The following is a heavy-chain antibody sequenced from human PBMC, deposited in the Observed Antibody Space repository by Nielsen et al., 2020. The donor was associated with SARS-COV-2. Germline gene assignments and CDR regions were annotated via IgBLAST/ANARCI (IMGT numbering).Heavy chain of an antibody. D-gene: IGHD6-13*01. CDR3: AKGNRIAAAGNYYYYGMDV. J-gene: IGHJ6*02. V-gene: IGHV3-23*01. CDR2: ISGSGGST. Sequence: GGSLRLSCAASGFTFSSYAMSWVRQAPGKGLEWVSAISGSGGSTYYADSVKGRFTISRDNSKNTLYLQMNSLRAEDTAVYYCAKGNRIAAAGNYYYYGMDVWGQGTTVTVS. CDR1: GFTFSSYA.